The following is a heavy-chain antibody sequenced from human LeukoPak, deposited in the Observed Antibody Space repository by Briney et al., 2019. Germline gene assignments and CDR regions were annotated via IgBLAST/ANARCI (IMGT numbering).Heavy chain of an antibody. V-gene: IGHV3-64*01. CDR1: GFTFSNHA. CDR2: ISSNGGTT. D-gene: IGHD5-12*01. CDR3: ARGPGGYGFMDV. J-gene: IGHJ6*02. Sequence: GGSLRLSCAASGFTFSNHAMHWVRQAPGKGLEYVSAISSNGGTTYYANSVKGRFTISRDNSKNTLYLQMGSLRDEDMTVYYCARGPGGYGFMDVWGQGTTVTVSS.